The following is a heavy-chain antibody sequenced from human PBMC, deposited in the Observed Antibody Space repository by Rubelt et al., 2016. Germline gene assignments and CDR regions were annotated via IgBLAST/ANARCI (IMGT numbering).Heavy chain of an antibody. V-gene: IGHV3-7*02. CDR2: IKEDGSEK. D-gene: IGHD4-23*01. CDR1: GFTFNDYW. Sequence: QLVESGGGLVQPGGSLRLSCAASGFTFNDYWMTWVRQAPEKGLEWVANIKEDGSEKFYVDSVKGRFTISRDNAKNSLYLQMNSLRADDTAVYYCAIGGNSIFWAQGTLVTVSS. CDR3: AIGGNSIF. J-gene: IGHJ4*02.